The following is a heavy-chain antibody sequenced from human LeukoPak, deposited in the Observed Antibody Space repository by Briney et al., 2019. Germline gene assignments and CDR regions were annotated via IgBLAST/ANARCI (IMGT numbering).Heavy chain of an antibody. CDR3: ATEHYYDSTGFDY. V-gene: IGHV1-18*01. Sequence: ASVKVSCKASGYTFTSYGISWVRQAPGQGLEWMGWIGAYNGNTNYAQKLQGRVTMTTDTSTSTAYMELSSLRSEDTAVYYCATEHYYDSTGFDYWGQGTLVTVSS. J-gene: IGHJ4*02. CDR2: IGAYNGNT. CDR1: GYTFTSYG. D-gene: IGHD3-22*01.